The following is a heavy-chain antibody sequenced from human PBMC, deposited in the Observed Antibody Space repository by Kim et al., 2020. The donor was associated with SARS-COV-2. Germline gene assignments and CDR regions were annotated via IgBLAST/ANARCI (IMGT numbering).Heavy chain of an antibody. CDR2: VRTETYRATT. D-gene: IGHD2-15*01. V-gene: IGHV3-49*03. CDR1: GFTFGDYA. CDR3: ARDRSSSVVADV. J-gene: IGHJ6*02. Sequence: GGSLRLSCSASGFTFGDYALTWYRQAPGQRLEWVGFVRTETYRATTRYAASVEGRFTISRDDSNSIAYLQMDSLKIEDTAVYYCARDRSSSVVADVWGHGTTVTVSS.